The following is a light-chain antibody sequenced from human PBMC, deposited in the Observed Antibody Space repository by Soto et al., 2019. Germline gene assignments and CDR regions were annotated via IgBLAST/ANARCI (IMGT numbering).Light chain of an antibody. Sequence: QSALTQPASGSGSPGQSIAISCTGTSSDVGGYNSVSWYQQYPGKAPKLMIHDVSNRPSGVSNRFSGSKSGNTASLTISGLQAEDEADYYCSSLTTSTSYVFGSGTKLTVL. V-gene: IGLV2-14*01. CDR1: SSDVGGYNS. J-gene: IGLJ1*01. CDR2: DVS. CDR3: SSLTTSTSYV.